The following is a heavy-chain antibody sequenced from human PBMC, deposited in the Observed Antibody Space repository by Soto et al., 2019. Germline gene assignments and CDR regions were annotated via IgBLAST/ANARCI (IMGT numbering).Heavy chain of an antibody. CDR3: ARDTLTRWFDAFDI. D-gene: IGHD2-15*01. J-gene: IGHJ3*02. Sequence: GGSLRLSCAASGFTFSSYWMSWVRQAPGKGLEWVANIKQDGSEKYYVDSVKGRFTISRDNAKNSLYLQMNSLRAEDTAVYYCARDTLTRWFDAFDIWGQGTMVTVSS. CDR2: IKQDGSEK. CDR1: GFTFSSYW. V-gene: IGHV3-7*01.